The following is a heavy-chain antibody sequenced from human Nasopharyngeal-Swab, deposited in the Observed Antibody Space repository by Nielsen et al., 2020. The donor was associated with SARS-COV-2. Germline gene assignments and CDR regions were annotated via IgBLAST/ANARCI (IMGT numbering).Heavy chain of an antibody. CDR2: MNPNSGNT. CDR3: ARGRGGWFGELFDY. V-gene: IGHV1-8*01. Sequence: ASVKVSCKASGYTFTSYGINWVRQATGQGLEWMGWMNPNSGNTGYAQKFQGRVTITRNTSISTAYMELSSLRSEDTAVYYCARGRGGWFGELFDYWGQGTLVTVSS. J-gene: IGHJ4*02. D-gene: IGHD3-10*01. CDR1: GYTFTSYG.